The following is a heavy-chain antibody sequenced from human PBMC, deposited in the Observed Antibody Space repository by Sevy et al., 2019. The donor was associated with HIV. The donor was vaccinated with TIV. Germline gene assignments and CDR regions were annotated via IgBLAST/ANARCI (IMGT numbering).Heavy chain of an antibody. D-gene: IGHD2-2*01. CDR1: GFTFSTYW. V-gene: IGHV3-7*01. J-gene: IGHJ6*02. CDR3: ARDNATVSRRGLRYYYYGTDV. Sequence: GGSLRLSCAASGFTFSTYWMSWFRQAPGKGLEWVANINEDGTEKFYVDSVKGRCTMSRDNAKNSLYLQMNSLGAEDAAVYYCARDNATVSRRGLRYYYYGTDVWGQGTTVTVSS. CDR2: INEDGTEK.